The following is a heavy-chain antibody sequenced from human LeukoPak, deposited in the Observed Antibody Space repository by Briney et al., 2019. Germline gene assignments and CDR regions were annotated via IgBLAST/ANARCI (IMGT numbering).Heavy chain of an antibody. CDR3: AKELRGYSYGLRNNWFDP. CDR2: ISYDGSNK. J-gene: IGHJ5*02. CDR1: GFTFSSYG. Sequence: GSLRLSCAASGFTFSSYGMHWVRQAPGKGLEWVAVISYDGSNKYYADSVKGRFTISRDNSKNTLYLQMNSLRAEDTAVYYCAKELRGYSYGLRNNWFDPWGQGTLVTVSS. V-gene: IGHV3-30*18. D-gene: IGHD5-18*01.